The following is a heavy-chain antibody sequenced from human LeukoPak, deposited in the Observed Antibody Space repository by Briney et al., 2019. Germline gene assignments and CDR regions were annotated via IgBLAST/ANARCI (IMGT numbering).Heavy chain of an antibody. D-gene: IGHD3-9*01. J-gene: IGHJ4*02. CDR3: AKEWGHYDILTGYLN. V-gene: IGHV3-30*18. CDR2: ISYDGSNK. CDR1: GFTFRSYG. Sequence: GRSLRLSCAASGFTFRSYGMHWVRQAPGKGLEWVAVISYDGSNKYYADSVKGRFTISRDNSKNTLYLQMNSLRAEDTAVYYCAKEWGHYDILTGYLNWGQGTLVTVSS.